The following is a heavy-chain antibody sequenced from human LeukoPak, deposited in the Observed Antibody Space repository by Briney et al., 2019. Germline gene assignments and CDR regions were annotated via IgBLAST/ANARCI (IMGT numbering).Heavy chain of an antibody. CDR1: GGSISRSSYN. D-gene: IGHD3-10*01. J-gene: IGHJ3*02. V-gene: IGHV4-39*01. CDR3: ARVEWFGELSPFDI. Sequence: KSSETLSLTCSASGGSISRSSYNWGWIRQPPGKGLEWIGSIYYSGRTYYNPSLKSRVTISVDTSKNQFSLKLSSVTAADTAVYYCARVEWFGELSPFDIWGQGTMVTVSS. CDR2: IYYSGRT.